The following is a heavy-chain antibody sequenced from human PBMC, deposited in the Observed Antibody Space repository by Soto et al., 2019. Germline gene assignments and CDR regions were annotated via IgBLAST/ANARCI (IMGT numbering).Heavy chain of an antibody. CDR3: ARDRTDSGYYTNWLDP. V-gene: IGHV1-69*06. J-gene: IGHJ5*02. CDR2: IIPIFGTT. Sequence: ASVKVSCKASGGAFGSDAITWVRQAPGQGLEWVGRIIPIFGTTNYAQNLQGRVTISADKSTLTSYMELHSLTSDDTALYYCARDRTDSGYYTNWLDPWGQGTQVTVSS. D-gene: IGHD3-22*01. CDR1: GGAFGSDA.